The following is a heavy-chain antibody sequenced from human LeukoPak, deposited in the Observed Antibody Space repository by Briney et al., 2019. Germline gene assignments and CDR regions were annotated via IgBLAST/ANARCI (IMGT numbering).Heavy chain of an antibody. V-gene: IGHV4-30-4*01. CDR3: ARILYDNRVPDY. CDR2: IYYSGST. CDR1: GGSISSGDYY. D-gene: IGHD3-16*01. J-gene: IGHJ4*02. Sequence: PSETLSLTWTVSGGSISSGDYYWSWIRQPPGKGLEWIGYIYYSGSTYYNPSLKSRVTISVDTSKNQFSLKLSSVTAADTAVYYCARILYDNRVPDYWGQGTLVAVSS.